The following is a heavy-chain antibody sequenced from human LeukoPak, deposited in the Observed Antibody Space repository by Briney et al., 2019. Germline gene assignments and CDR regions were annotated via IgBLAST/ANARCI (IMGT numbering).Heavy chain of an antibody. CDR1: GFSFSTYG. V-gene: IGHV3-23*01. CDR3: ARVRVVTALGYFDY. J-gene: IGHJ4*02. D-gene: IGHD2-21*02. Sequence: GGTLRLSCAASGFSFSTYGMSWVRQAPGKGLEWVSAISGSGGSTYYADSVKGRFTISRDNAKNSLYLQMNSLRAEDTAVYYCARVRVVTALGYFDYWGQGTLVTVSS. CDR2: ISGSGGST.